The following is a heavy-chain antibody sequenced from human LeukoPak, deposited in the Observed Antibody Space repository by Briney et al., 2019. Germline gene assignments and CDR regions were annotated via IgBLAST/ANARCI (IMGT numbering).Heavy chain of an antibody. CDR2: IHYSGST. D-gene: IGHD2-8*01. Sequence: PSETLSLTCTVSGGSISSSSYYWGWIRQPPGKGLEWIGSIHYSGSTYYNPSLKSRVTISVDTSKNQFSLKLSSVTAADTAVYYCARHDMLYYYYYMDVWGKGTTVTVSS. CDR3: ARHDMLYYYYYMDV. J-gene: IGHJ6*03. CDR1: GGSISSSSYY. V-gene: IGHV4-39*01.